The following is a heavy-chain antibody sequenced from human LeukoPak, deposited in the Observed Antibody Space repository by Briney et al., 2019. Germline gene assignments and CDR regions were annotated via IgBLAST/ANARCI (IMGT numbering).Heavy chain of an antibody. Sequence: PGGSLRLSCAASGFTFSSYAMSWVRQAPGKGLEWGSTITGSGGSTYYADSVKGRFTISRDNSKNTLYLQMNSLRADDTAVYYCARGLGSGSYSVDYWGQGTLVTVSS. CDR1: GFTFSSYA. V-gene: IGHV3-23*01. J-gene: IGHJ4*02. CDR2: ITGSGGST. D-gene: IGHD3-10*01. CDR3: ARGLGSGSYSVDY.